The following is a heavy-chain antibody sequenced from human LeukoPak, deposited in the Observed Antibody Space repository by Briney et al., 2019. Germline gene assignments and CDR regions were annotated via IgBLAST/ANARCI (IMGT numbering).Heavy chain of an antibody. D-gene: IGHD3-10*01. J-gene: IGHJ5*02. Sequence: ASVKVSCKASGYTFTGYYMHWVRQAPGQGLEWMGWINPNSGGTNYAQKFQGWVTMTRDTSISTAYMELSRLRSDDTAVYYCARETPGVIGSGSYYNGWFDPWGQGTLVTVSS. V-gene: IGHV1-2*04. CDR3: ARETPGVIGSGSYYNGWFDP. CDR2: INPNSGGT. CDR1: GYTFTGYY.